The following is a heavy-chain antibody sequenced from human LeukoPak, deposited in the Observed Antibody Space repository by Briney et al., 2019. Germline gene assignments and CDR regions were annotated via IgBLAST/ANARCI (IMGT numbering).Heavy chain of an antibody. D-gene: IGHD4/OR15-4a*01. J-gene: IGHJ3*02. V-gene: IGHV3-30*02. Sequence: PGGSLRLSCVGSGFPFSNYGIHWVRQAPGKGLEWVAFIGYGGSKEYYADSVKGRFTIYRDNSKRSLYFQMSSLRPEDTAVYYCAKSRAPTANPDAFDIWGQGTLVTVSS. CDR3: AKSRAPTANPDAFDI. CDR1: GFPFSNYG. CDR2: IGYGGSKE.